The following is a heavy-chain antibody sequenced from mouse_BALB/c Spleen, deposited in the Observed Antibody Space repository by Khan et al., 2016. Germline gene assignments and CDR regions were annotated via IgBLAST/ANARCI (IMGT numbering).Heavy chain of an antibody. Sequence: EVELVESGGGLVQPGGSLKLSCAASGFTFSSYTMSWVRQTPEKRLEWVAYISNGGGSTYYPDTVKGRFTISRDNAKNTLYLQMSSLKSEDTAMYYCARDRRARADGYFDYWGQGTTLTVSS. CDR2: ISNGGGST. CDR1: GFTFSSYT. J-gene: IGHJ2*01. D-gene: IGHD3-1*01. CDR3: ARDRRARADGYFDY. V-gene: IGHV5-12-2*01.